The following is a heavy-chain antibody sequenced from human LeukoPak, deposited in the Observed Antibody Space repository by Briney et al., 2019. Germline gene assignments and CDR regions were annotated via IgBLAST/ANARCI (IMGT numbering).Heavy chain of an antibody. V-gene: IGHV1-24*01. D-gene: IGHD3-3*01. CDR2: FDPEDGET. Sequence: GASVKVSCKVSGYTLTELSMHWVRQAPGKGLEWMGGFDPEDGETIYAQKFQGRVTMTEDTSTDTAYMELSSLRSEDTAVYYCATGLRNTIFGVVISESWFDPWGQGTLVTVSS. CDR3: ATGLRNTIFGVVISESWFDP. CDR1: GYTLTELS. J-gene: IGHJ5*02.